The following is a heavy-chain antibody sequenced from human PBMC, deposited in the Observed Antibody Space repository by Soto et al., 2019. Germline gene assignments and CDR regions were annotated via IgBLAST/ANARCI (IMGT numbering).Heavy chain of an antibody. D-gene: IGHD2-15*01. Sequence: EVPLLDGGGGLVQPGGSLRLSCTVSGFTFTTYAMGWVRQAPGKGLEWVSGISGSGGTTYYADSVKGHFTISRDNSKNTVYLQMNSLRAEDSAVYYCVKEGYCNGGTCYIDNWGQGTLVTVSS. V-gene: IGHV3-23*01. CDR3: VKEGYCNGGTCYIDN. CDR2: ISGSGGTT. J-gene: IGHJ4*02. CDR1: GFTFTTYA.